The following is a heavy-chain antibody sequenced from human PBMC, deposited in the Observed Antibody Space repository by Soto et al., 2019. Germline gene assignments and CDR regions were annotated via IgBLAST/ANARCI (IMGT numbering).Heavy chain of an antibody. D-gene: IGHD2-21*02. V-gene: IGHV3-30*18. CDR3: AKGAYCGGDCFEYYYYYYGMDV. CDR1: GFTFSSYG. CDR2: ISYDGSNK. Sequence: GGSLRLSCAASGFTFSSYGMHWVRQAPGKGLEWVAVISYDGSNKYYADSVKGRFTISRDNSKNTLYLQMNSLRAEDTAVYYCAKGAYCGGDCFEYYYYYYGMDVWGQGTTVTVSS. J-gene: IGHJ6*02.